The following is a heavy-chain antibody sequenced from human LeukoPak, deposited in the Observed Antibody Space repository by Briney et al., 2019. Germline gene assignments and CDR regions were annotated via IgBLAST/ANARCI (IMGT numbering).Heavy chain of an antibody. D-gene: IGHD3-22*01. CDR1: GYTFAAYY. V-gene: IGHV1-2*02. CDR2: INPNSGGA. J-gene: IGHJ4*02. Sequence: ASVKVSCKASGYTFAAYYIHWVRQAPGQGLEWMGWINPNSGGANYAQKFHGRVTMTRDTSISTAYMELSRLRSDDTAVYYCARDPYYYDSSGYYYENDWGQGTLVTVSS. CDR3: ARDPYYYDSSGYYYEND.